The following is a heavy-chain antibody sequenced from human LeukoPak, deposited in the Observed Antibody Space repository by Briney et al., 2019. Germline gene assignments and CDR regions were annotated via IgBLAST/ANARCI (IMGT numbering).Heavy chain of an antibody. Sequence: ASVTVSCEASGHTFTNHDIHWVRQAPGQGPEWMGWINFNSGRTNYAHKFEGRVSMTRDRSSRKAYLELRSLSSDDTAVYFCARAPYEYSTPVEKEWFDPWGQGTLVTVSS. V-gene: IGHV1-2*07. D-gene: IGHD3-16*01. CDR2: INFNSGRT. CDR3: ARAPYEYSTPVEKEWFDP. CDR1: GHTFTNHD. J-gene: IGHJ5*02.